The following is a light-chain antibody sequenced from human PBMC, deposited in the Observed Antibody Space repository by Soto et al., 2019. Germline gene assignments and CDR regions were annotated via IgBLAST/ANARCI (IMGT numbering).Light chain of an antibody. Sequence: DIQMTQSPSTLSAYVGDRVTITCRASQSISSWLAWYQQKPGKAPNLVIYKSSSLESGVPSRFSGSGSGTEFTLTISSLQPDDFATYYCQQCDTYPWTFGPGTKVDIK. CDR2: KSS. V-gene: IGKV1-5*03. CDR3: QQCDTYPWT. J-gene: IGKJ1*01. CDR1: QSISSW.